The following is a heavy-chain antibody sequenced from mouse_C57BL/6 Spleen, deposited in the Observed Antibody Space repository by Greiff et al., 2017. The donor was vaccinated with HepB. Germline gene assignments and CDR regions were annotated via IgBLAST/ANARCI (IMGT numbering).Heavy chain of an antibody. V-gene: IGHV5-4*03. J-gene: IGHJ2*01. CDR2: ISDGGSYT. D-gene: IGHD1-1*01. Sequence: EVKVVESGGGLVKPGGSLKLSCAASGFTFSSYAMSWVRQTPEKRLEWVATISDGGSYTYYPDNVKGRFTISRDNAKNNLYLQMSHLKSEDTAMYYCARVHYYGSSYPDYWGQGTTLTVSS. CDR3: ARVHYYGSSYPDY. CDR1: GFTFSSYA.